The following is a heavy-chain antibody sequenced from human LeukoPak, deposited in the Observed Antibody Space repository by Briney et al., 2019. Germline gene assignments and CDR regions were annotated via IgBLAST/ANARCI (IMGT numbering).Heavy chain of an antibody. CDR1: GYSFINYG. J-gene: IGHJ5*02. CDR3: ARGGIDIVTVPVSNWFDP. CDR2: SSPYNGKT. D-gene: IGHD2/OR15-2a*01. V-gene: IGHV1-18*01. Sequence: ASVKVSCKASGYSFINYGITWVRQAPGQGLEWMGWSSPYNGKTNYAQKFQGRVTMTTDTSTNTAYMELRSLRCDDTAVYYCARGGIDIVTVPVSNWFDPWGQGALVTVSS.